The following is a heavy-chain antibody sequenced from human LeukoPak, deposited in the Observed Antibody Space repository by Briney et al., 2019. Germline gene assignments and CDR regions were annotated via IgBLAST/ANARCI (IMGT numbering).Heavy chain of an antibody. CDR2: IYYTGNT. CDR1: GDSISTSKSY. V-gene: IGHV4-39*07. CDR3: ARDHVLTGYPYQFDY. J-gene: IGHJ4*02. Sequence: SDTLSLTCTVSGDSISTSKSYWGWIRQPPLKGLEWIGSIYYTGNTYYNASLKSRVTISVDTSKNQFSLKLSSVTAADTAVYYCARDHVLTGYPYQFDYWGQGTLVTVSS. D-gene: IGHD3-9*01.